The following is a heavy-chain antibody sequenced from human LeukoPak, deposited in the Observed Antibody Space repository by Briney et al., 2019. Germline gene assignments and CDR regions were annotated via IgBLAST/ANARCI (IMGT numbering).Heavy chain of an antibody. V-gene: IGHV4-59*12. CDR1: GGSISSYY. D-gene: IGHD3-16*01. CDR2: IFYNGNT. Sequence: KPSETLSLTCTVSGGSISSYYWSWIRQPPGKGLEWIGYIFYNGNTNYNPSLKSRVSISVDTSKNHFSLKLSSVTAADTAVYYCARVRAIGVGRRYYLDYWGQGTLVTVSS. J-gene: IGHJ4*02. CDR3: ARVRAIGVGRRYYLDY.